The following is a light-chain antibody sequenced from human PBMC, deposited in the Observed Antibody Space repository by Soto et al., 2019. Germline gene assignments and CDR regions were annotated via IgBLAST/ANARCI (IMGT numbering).Light chain of an antibody. CDR1: SSDVGGYDY. CDR3: TSYTPGGAFVV. J-gene: IGLJ2*01. V-gene: IGLV2-14*03. Sequence: QSALTQPASVSGSPGQSITISCTGTSSDVGGYDYVSWYQQQPGKAAIHMIYDVNNRASGVSGRFSGSKSGTTASLTISGLQAEDQANYYCTSYTPGGAFVVFGGGTQLTVL. CDR2: DVN.